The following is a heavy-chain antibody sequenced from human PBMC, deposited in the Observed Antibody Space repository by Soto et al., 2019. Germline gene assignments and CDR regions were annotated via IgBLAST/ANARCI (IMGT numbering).Heavy chain of an antibody. CDR3: THVIRGVICN. CDR2: IYWDDDD. CDR1: GFSLSTSGLG. J-gene: IGHJ4*02. Sequence: QITLKESGPTLVKPTQTLTLTCNFSGFSLSTSGLGVSWIRQPPGKALEWLALIYWDDDDRYSPSLKNRLSLRKDTSTNQVVLTLTNLNRADTATYFCTHVIRGVICNWRQGALVTVSS. V-gene: IGHV2-5*02. D-gene: IGHD3-10*01.